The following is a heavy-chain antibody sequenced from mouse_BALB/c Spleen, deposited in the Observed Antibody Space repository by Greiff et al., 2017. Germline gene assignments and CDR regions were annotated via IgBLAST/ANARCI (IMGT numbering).Heavy chain of an antibody. V-gene: IGHV14-4*02. CDR2: IDPENGDT. J-gene: IGHJ4*01. CDR3: IYDGYYESVYYAMDY. CDR1: GFNIKDYY. D-gene: IGHD2-3*01. Sequence: EVKVVESGAELVRSGASVKLSCTASGFNIKDYYMHWVKQRPEQGLEWIGWIDPENGDTEYAPKFQGKATMTADTSSNTAYLQLSSLTSEDTAVYYCIYDGYYESVYYAMDYWGQGTSVTVSS.